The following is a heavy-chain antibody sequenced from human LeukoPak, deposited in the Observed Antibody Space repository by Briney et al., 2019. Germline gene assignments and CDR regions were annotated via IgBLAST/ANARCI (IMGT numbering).Heavy chain of an antibody. V-gene: IGHV4-34*01. CDR3: ASGVQLWSALDY. J-gene: IGHJ4*02. CDR2: INHSGST. CDR1: GGSFSGYY. Sequence: SETLSLTCAVYGGSFSGYYWSWIRQPPGKGLEWIGEINHSGSTYYNPSLKSRVTLSVDTSENQFSLKLNSVTAADTAVYYCASGVQLWSALDYWGQGTLVTVSS. D-gene: IGHD5-18*01.